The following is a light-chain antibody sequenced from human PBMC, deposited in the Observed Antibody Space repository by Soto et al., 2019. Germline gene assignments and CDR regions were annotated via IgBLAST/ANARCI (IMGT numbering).Light chain of an antibody. CDR3: QRYGSSQYT. CDR1: QSVNNNY. V-gene: IGKV3-20*01. CDR2: GAS. Sequence: EIVLTQSPGTLSLSPGERATLSCRASQSVNNNYLAWYQQKPGQAPRLLIYGASIRATGIPDRFSGSGSGTDFTLTITRLEPEDCAVYYCQRYGSSQYTFGQGTKLEIK. J-gene: IGKJ2*01.